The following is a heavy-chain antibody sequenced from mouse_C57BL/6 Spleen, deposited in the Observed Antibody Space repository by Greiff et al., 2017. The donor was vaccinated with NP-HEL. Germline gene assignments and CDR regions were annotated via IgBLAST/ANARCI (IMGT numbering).Heavy chain of an antibody. CDR2: IYPSDSET. J-gene: IGHJ2*01. CDR1: GYTFTSYW. V-gene: IGHV1-61*01. CDR3: ARKLGLYFDY. D-gene: IGHD4-1*01. Sequence: VQLQQPGAELVRPGSSVKLSCKASGYTFTSYWMDWVKQRPGQGLEWIGNIYPSDSETHYNQKFKDKATLTVDKSSSTAYMQLSSLTSEDSAVYYCARKLGLYFDYWGQGTTLTVSS.